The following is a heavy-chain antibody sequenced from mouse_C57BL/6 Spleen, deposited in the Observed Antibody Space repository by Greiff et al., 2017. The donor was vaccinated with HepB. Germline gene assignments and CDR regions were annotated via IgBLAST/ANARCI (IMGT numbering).Heavy chain of an antibody. Sequence: EVQLQQSGPELVKPGASVKMSCKASGYTFTDYNMHWVKQSHGKSLEWIGYINPNNGGTSYNQKFKGKATLTVNKSSSTAYMELRSLTSEDSAVYYCARGITTVVADYYAMDYWGQGTSVTVSS. D-gene: IGHD1-1*01. V-gene: IGHV1-22*01. J-gene: IGHJ4*01. CDR2: INPNNGGT. CDR1: GYTFTDYN. CDR3: ARGITTVVADYYAMDY.